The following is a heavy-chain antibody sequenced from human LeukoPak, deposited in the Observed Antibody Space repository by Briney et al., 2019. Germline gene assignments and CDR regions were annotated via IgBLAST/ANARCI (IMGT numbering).Heavy chain of an antibody. CDR1: GFTFSSYS. CDR2: ISGSGATT. D-gene: IGHD3-22*01. J-gene: IGHJ4*02. CDR3: VKESTSSGYYYAPDY. Sequence: GGSLRLSCAASGFTFSSYSMNWVCQAPGKGLEWVSSISGSGATTYNADPLKGRFTISRDNSENTLYLQMNSLRAEDTAVYYCVKESTSSGYYYAPDYWGQGTLVTVS. V-gene: IGHV3-23*01.